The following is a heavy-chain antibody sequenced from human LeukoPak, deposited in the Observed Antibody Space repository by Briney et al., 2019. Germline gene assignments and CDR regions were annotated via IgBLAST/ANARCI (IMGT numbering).Heavy chain of an antibody. CDR3: AKAASSSSWGLFDY. CDR1: GFTFSSYS. D-gene: IGHD6-6*01. V-gene: IGHV3-21*01. J-gene: IGHJ4*02. Sequence: PGGSLRLSCAASGFTFSSYSMNWVRQAPGKGLEWVSSISSSSSYIYYADSVKGRFTISRDNSKNTLYLQMNSLRAEDTAVYYCAKAASSSSWGLFDYWGQGTLVTVSS. CDR2: ISSSSSYI.